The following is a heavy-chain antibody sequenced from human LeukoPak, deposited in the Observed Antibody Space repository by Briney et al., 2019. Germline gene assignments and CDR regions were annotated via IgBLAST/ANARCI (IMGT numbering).Heavy chain of an antibody. D-gene: IGHD3-22*01. V-gene: IGHV1-69*04. J-gene: IGHJ4*02. CDR1: GGTFSSYA. CDR2: IIPILGIA. CDR3: ARDSVFMRLLPPYFDY. Sequence: GASVKVSCKASGGTFSSYAISWVRQAPGQGLEWMGRIIPILGIANYAQKFQGRVTITADKSTSTAYMELSSLRSEDTAVYYCARDSVFMRLLPPYFDYWGQGTLVTVSS.